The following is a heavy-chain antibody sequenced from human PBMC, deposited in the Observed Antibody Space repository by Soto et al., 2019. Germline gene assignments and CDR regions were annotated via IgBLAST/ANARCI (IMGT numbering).Heavy chain of an antibody. CDR2: IYYSGSA. D-gene: IGHD3-10*01. CDR1: GDSVTSVSDY. V-gene: IGHV4-61*01. Sequence: SETLSLTCTVSGDSVTSVSDYWSWIRQPPGKGLEWIGYIYYSGSADYNPSLGSRVTISIDTSKNQFSLKLTSVTAADTAVYYRARGVGLGYYYYHMDIWGQGTTVTVSS. CDR3: ARGVGLGYYYYHMDI. J-gene: IGHJ6*02.